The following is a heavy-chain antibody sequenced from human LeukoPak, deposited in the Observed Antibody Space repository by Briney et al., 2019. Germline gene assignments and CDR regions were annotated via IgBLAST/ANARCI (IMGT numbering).Heavy chain of an antibody. V-gene: IGHV3-33*01. D-gene: IGHD4-17*01. J-gene: IGHJ4*02. CDR2: IWYDGSNK. CDR1: GFTFSSYG. Sequence: PGGSLRLSCAASGFTFSSYGMHWVRQAPGKGLEWVAVIWYDGSNKYYADSVKGRFTISRDNSENTLYLQMNSLRAEDTAVYYCARGRRLTVTFRGDYFDYWGQGTLVTVSS. CDR3: ARGRRLTVTFRGDYFDY.